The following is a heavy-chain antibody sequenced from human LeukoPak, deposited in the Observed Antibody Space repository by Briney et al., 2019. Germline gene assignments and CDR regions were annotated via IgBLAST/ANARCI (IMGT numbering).Heavy chain of an antibody. Sequence: SETLSLTCTVSGGSISSSSYYWGWIRQPPGKGLEWIGSIYYSGSTYYNPSLKSRVTISVDTSKNQFSLKLSSVTAADTAVYYCARDYYDSSGYTFDYWGQGTLVTVSS. V-gene: IGHV4-39*07. CDR1: GGSISSSSYY. J-gene: IGHJ4*02. CDR2: IYYSGST. D-gene: IGHD3-22*01. CDR3: ARDYYDSSGYTFDY.